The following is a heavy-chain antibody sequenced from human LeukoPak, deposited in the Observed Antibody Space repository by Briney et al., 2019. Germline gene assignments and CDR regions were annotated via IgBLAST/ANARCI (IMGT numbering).Heavy chain of an antibody. D-gene: IGHD1-26*01. CDR2: IYYSGST. J-gene: IGHJ3*01. V-gene: IGHV4-31*03. CDR1: GGSISSGGYY. CDR3: ARGIVGAHNCLNAFDL. Sequence: PSETLSLTCTVSGGSISSGGYYWSWIRQHPGKGLEWIGYIYYSGSTYYNPSLKSRVTMSVDTSENQFSLKLSSVTAADTAVYYCARGIVGAHNCLNAFDLWGQGTMVSVSS.